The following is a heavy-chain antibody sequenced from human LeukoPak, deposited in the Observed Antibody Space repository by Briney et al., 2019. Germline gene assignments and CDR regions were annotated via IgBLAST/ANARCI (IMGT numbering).Heavy chain of an antibody. CDR2: INDYTGNT. V-gene: IGHV4-34*01. CDR3: ARGRIAKIVVVHSFHYGMDV. CDR1: GGSFTDYF. J-gene: IGHJ6*02. D-gene: IGHD3-22*01. Sequence: SETLSLTCDVFGGSFTDYFWTWIRQSPGKGLEWSGEINDYTGNTNYNPSLNSRVSISLEKSKNQFSLELRPVTAADTAVYYCARGRIAKIVVVHSFHYGMDVWGQGTTVTVSS.